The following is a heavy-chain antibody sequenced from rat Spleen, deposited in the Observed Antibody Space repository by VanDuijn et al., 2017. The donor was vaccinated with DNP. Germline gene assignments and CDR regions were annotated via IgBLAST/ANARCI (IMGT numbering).Heavy chain of an antibody. Sequence: EVQLVESGGGLVQPGRSLKVSCAASGFTFSDYNMAWVRQVPKKGLEWVATISYDGSRTYFRDSVKGRFTISRDIAKSTLYLQMDSLRSEDTATYYCTTFEGRNAWGQGTSVTVSS. CDR2: ISYDGSRT. CDR3: TTFEGRNA. CDR1: GFTFSDYN. D-gene: IGHD1-11*01. J-gene: IGHJ4*01. V-gene: IGHV5-7*01.